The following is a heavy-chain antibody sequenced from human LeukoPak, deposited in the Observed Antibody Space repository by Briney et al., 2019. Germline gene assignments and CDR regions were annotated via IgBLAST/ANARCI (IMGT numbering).Heavy chain of an antibody. CDR3: VRAGDTSSNWYLDY. CDR2: IYYSGTT. J-gene: IGHJ4*02. CDR1: GGSISNYY. V-gene: IGHV4-59*01. D-gene: IGHD6-13*01. Sequence: SETLSLTCTVSGGSISNYYWSWIRQPPGKGLEWIGYIYYSGTTNYNPSLKSRVTISVDTSKNHFSLKLSSVTVADTAVYYCVRAGDTSSNWYLDYWGQGTLVTVSS.